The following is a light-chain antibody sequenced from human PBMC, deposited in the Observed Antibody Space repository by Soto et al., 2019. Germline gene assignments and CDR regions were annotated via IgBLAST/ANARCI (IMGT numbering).Light chain of an antibody. Sequence: QAVVTQPPSASGTPGQRVTISCSGSSSNMGTNTVNWYQQLPRAAPKLLIYSDNQRPSGVPDRFSGSKSGTSASLAITGLQSEDEADYYCAAWDGSLNHILFGGGTKVT. CDR2: SDN. CDR1: SSNMGTNT. V-gene: IGLV1-44*01. J-gene: IGLJ2*01. CDR3: AAWDGSLNHIL.